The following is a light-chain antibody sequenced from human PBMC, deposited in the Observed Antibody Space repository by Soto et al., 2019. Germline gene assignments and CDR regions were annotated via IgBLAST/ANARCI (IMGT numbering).Light chain of an antibody. J-gene: IGKJ2*02. V-gene: IGKV1-9*01. Sequence: DIQLTQSPSFLSASVGDRVTITCRASQGISSYLAWYQQKPGKAPKLLIYAASTLQSGVPSRFSGSGSGTEFTLTISSLRPEDFATYYCQQLNSYPPCTFGQGTKLEIK. CDR3: QQLNSYPPCT. CDR1: QGISSY. CDR2: AAS.